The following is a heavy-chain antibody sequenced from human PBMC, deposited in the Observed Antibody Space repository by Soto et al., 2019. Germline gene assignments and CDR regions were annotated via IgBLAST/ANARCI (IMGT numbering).Heavy chain of an antibody. CDR2: IYPGDSDT. Sequence: GESLKISCKGSGYSITNYWIGWVRQMPGKGLEWMGIIYPGDSDTRYNPSFQGQVTISADKSISTAYLQWSSLKASDTAMYYCARHVGGYSYAPKFDYWGQGTLVTVSS. CDR1: GYSITNYW. D-gene: IGHD5-18*01. CDR3: ARHVGGYSYAPKFDY. V-gene: IGHV5-51*01. J-gene: IGHJ4*02.